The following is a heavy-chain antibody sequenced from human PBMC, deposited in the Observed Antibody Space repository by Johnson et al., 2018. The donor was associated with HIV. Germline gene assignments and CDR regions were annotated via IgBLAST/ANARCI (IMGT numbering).Heavy chain of an antibody. CDR1: GFTLSSND. J-gene: IGHJ3*02. Sequence: QVQLVESGGGVVQPGRSLRLSCAASGFTLSSNDMHWVRQAPGKGLEWVAFVSYDGTNDFYADSVKGRFTISRDNSKNTLYLQMNSLRAEDTAVYYCAKDFESAAGIWGQGTMVTVSS. V-gene: IGHV3-33*05. CDR2: VSYDGTND. CDR3: AKDFESAAGI. D-gene: IGHD6-13*01.